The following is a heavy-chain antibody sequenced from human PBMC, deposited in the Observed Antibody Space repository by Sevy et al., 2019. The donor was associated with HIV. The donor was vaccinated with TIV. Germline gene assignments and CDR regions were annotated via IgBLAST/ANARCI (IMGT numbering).Heavy chain of an antibody. Sequence: GGSLRLSCAASGFTFSRYSMNWVRQAPGKGLEWVSSISSSSSYIYYADSVKGRFTISRDNAKNSMYLQMNSLRAEDTAVYYCVREGDLRYFDFWGRGTLVTVSS. D-gene: IGHD3-10*01. CDR2: ISSSSSYI. CDR3: VREGDLRYFDF. V-gene: IGHV3-21*04. J-gene: IGHJ2*01. CDR1: GFTFSRYS.